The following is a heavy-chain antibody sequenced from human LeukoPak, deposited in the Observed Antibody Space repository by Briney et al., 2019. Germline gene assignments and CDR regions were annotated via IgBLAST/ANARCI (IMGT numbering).Heavy chain of an antibody. CDR1: GFTFSDSA. CDR2: INFSGGNT. J-gene: IGHJ3*01. D-gene: IGHD3-3*02. CDR3: ARDIEFST. V-gene: IGHV3-23*01. Sequence: PGGSLRLSCAASGFTFSDSAMNSVRQAPGKGLEWLSLINFSGGNTYYADSMKGRFTISRDNSKDTLYLQMNSLRAEDTAIYYCARDIEFSTWGLGTMVTVSS.